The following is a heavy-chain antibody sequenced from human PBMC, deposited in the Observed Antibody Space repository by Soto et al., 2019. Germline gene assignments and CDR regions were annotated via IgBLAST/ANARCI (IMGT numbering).Heavy chain of an antibody. V-gene: IGHV4-39*01. CDR2: IYYSGST. J-gene: IGHJ4*02. Sequence: SETLSLTCTVSGGSISGSSYYWGWIRQPPGKRLEWIGNIYYSGSTYYNPSLKSRVTISVDTSKNQFSLKLSSVTAADTAVYYCARATFPDSGNYLYWGQGTLVTVSS. CDR3: ARATFPDSGNYLY. D-gene: IGHD1-26*01. CDR1: GGSISGSSYY.